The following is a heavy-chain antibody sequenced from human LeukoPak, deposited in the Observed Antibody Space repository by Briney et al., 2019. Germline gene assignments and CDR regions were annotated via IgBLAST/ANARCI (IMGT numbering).Heavy chain of an antibody. CDR1: GGSISSYY. Sequence: SETLSLTCTVSGGSISSYYWSWIRQPPGKGLEWIGYIYYSGSTNYNPSLKSRVTISVDTSKNQFSLKLSSVTAADTAVYYCARHEGYCSSTSCYTNWYFDLWGRGTLVTVSS. V-gene: IGHV4-59*08. J-gene: IGHJ2*01. CDR2: IYYSGST. CDR3: ARHEGYCSSTSCYTNWYFDL. D-gene: IGHD2-2*02.